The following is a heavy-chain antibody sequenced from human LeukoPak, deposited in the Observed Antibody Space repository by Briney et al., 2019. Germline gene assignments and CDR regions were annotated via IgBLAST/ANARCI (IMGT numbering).Heavy chain of an antibody. J-gene: IGHJ5*02. D-gene: IGHD1-26*01. Sequence: SETLSLTCTVSGYSLRNGYHWAWFRQPPGKGLEWIGSIYYSGSTYYNPSLKSRVTISVDTSKNQFSLKLSSVTAADTAVYYCASSGGSYGGGWFDPWGQGTLVTVSS. V-gene: IGHV4-38-2*02. CDR1: GYSLRNGYH. CDR3: ASSGGSYGGGWFDP. CDR2: IYYSGST.